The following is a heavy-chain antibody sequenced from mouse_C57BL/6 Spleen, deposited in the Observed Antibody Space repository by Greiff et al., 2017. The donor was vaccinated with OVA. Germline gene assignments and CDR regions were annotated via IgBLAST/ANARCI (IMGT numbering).Heavy chain of an antibody. J-gene: IGHJ3*01. CDR1: GYTFTSYW. D-gene: IGHD2-1*01. CDR3: ARGGYGNYFAWFAY. CDR2: IDPSDSYT. Sequence: QVQLQQPGAELVMPGASVKLSCKASGYTFTSYWMHWVKQRPGQGLEWIGEIDPSDSYTNYNQKFKGKSTLTVDKSSSTAYMQLSSLTSEDSAVYYCARGGYGNYFAWFAYWGQGTLVTVSA. V-gene: IGHV1-69*01.